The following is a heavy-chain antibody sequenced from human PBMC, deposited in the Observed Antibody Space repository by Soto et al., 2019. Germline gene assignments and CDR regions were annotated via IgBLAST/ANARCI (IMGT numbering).Heavy chain of an antibody. V-gene: IGHV4-4*07. Sequence: PSETLSLTCTVSGGSISSYYWSWIREPAGKGLGWIGRIHISGSTNYNPSLKSRVTMSVDTSKNQFSLKLTSVTAADTAVYYCARGKGWFDPWGQGTLVTVS. J-gene: IGHJ5*02. CDR1: GGSISSYY. CDR3: ARGKGWFDP. CDR2: IHISGST.